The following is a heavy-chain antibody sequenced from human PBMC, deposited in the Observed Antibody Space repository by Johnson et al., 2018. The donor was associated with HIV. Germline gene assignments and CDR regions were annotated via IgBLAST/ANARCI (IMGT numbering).Heavy chain of an antibody. CDR1: GFIFSRSW. Sequence: VQLVESGGGVVQPGRSLRLSCAASGFIFSRSWMHWVRQVPGKGLVWVSRSNSDGSSTTYADSVKGRFTISRDKAKNSLYLQMTSLRAEDTAMYYCARSDASDIWGQGTMVTVS. V-gene: IGHV3-74*02. J-gene: IGHJ3*02. CDR2: SNSDGSST. CDR3: ARSDASDI.